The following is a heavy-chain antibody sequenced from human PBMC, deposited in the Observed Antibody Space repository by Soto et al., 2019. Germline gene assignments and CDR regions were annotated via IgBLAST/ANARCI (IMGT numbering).Heavy chain of an antibody. CDR2: TYYRSKGYF. CDR3: ARGENGMELENFDS. V-gene: IGHV6-1*01. J-gene: IGHJ4*02. Sequence: SQTLSLTCVISVDSISRNTAAWNWIRRSPSRGLEWLGRTYYRSKGYFDYAVSLKSRITINPDTSRNQVSLQLSSVTPEDTAVYYCARGENGMELENFDSCGQGPLVTVSS. D-gene: IGHD1-1*01. CDR1: VDSISRNTAA.